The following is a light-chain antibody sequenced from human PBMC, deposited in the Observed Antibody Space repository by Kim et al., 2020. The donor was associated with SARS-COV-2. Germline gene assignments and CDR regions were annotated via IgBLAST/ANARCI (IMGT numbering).Light chain of an antibody. Sequence: SPGERATLSCRASQKVTSNYLAWYQQKPGQAPRLIIYGASNRATGIPDRFSGSGSGTDFTLIINRLEPEDFAVYYCQQYGGSPMYSFGPGTKLEI. J-gene: IGKJ2*03. CDR2: GAS. CDR3: QQYGGSPMYS. CDR1: QKVTSNY. V-gene: IGKV3-20*01.